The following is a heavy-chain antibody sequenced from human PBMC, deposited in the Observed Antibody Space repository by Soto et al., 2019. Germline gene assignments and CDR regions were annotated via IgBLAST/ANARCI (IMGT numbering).Heavy chain of an antibody. J-gene: IGHJ6*02. CDR1: GYTFTSYD. CDR3: AREKTSYGMDV. Sequence: QVQLVQSGAEVKKPGASVKVSCKASGYTFTSYDINWVRQATGQGLEWMGWMNPNSGNTGYAQKFQGRVXXXXXXXXXXXXXXXXXXXXXXXXXXXCAREKTSYGMDVWGQGTTVTVSS. CDR2: MNPNSGNT. V-gene: IGHV1-8*01.